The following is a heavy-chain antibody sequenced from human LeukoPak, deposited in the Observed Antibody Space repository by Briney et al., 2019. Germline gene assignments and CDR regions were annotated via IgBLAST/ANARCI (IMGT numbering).Heavy chain of an antibody. J-gene: IGHJ4*02. D-gene: IGHD3-22*01. CDR3: AKIEVAVNYDWNETPFDY. Sequence: GGSLRLSCAASGFTFSTYGMSWVRQAPGKGLEWVSAIAGSGGNTNYADSVKGRFTISRDNSKNTLYLQMNSLRAEDTAVYYCAKIEVAVNYDWNETPFDYWGQGTLVTVSS. V-gene: IGHV3-23*01. CDR1: GFTFSTYG. CDR2: IAGSGGNT.